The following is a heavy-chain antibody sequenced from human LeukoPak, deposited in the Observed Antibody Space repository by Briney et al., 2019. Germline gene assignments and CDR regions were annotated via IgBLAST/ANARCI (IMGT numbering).Heavy chain of an antibody. D-gene: IGHD3-22*01. CDR2: IYYSGRT. CDR3: ARLLYDRSGYYWFDP. CDR1: GGSISSYY. J-gene: IGHJ5*02. Sequence: SETLSLTCTVSGGSISSYYWGWLRQPPAKGLEWIGSIYYSGRTYDNPSLKSRVTMSVDTSKNQFSLKLSSVTAADTAVYYCARLLYDRSGYYWFDPWGQGTLVTVSS. V-gene: IGHV4-39*01.